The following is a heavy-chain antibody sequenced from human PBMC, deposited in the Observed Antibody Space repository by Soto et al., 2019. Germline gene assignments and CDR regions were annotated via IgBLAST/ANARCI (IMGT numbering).Heavy chain of an antibody. J-gene: IGHJ4*02. CDR2: ISGSGGST. Sequence: GGSLRLSCAASGFTFSSYAMSWVRQAPGKGLEWVSAISGSGGSTYYADSVKGRFTISRDNSKNTLYLQMNSLRAEDTAVYYCAKLGGAYSSSSPSDYCGQGTLVTVSS. V-gene: IGHV3-23*01. CDR3: AKLGGAYSSSSPSDY. CDR1: GFTFSSYA. D-gene: IGHD6-13*01.